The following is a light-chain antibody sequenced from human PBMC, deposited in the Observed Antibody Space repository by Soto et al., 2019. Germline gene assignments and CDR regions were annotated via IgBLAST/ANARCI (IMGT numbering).Light chain of an antibody. J-gene: IGLJ1*01. CDR2: AVS. Sequence: QSVLTQPASVSGSPGQSITISCSGTSSDIGSYDHVAWYQQFPVKSPKLIIYAVSDRPSGVSDRFSGSKSGISASLTISGLQTEDEADYYCISYTDRQSYLFGTGTKVTVL. CDR1: SSDIGSYDH. CDR3: ISYTDRQSYL. V-gene: IGLV2-14*03.